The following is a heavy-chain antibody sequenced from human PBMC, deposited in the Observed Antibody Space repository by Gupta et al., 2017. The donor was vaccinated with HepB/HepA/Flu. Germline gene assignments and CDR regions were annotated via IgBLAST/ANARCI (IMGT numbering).Heavy chain of an antibody. CDR2: ISGSGGST. V-gene: IGHV3-23*01. CDR1: GFTFSSYA. CDR3: AKISGSYRFDY. D-gene: IGHD1-26*01. J-gene: IGHJ4*02. Sequence: EVQLLESGGGFVQPGGSLRLSCAASGFTFSSYATPWVRQAPGKGLEWVSAISGSGGSTYYADSVKGRFSISRDNSKNTLYLQMNSLRAEDTAVYYCAKISGSYRFDYWAQGTLVTVSS.